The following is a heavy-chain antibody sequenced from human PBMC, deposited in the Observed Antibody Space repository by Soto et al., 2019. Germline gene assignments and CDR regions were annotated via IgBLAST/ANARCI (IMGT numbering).Heavy chain of an antibody. J-gene: IGHJ5*02. Sequence: ASVKVSCKASGYTFTSYGISWVRQAPGQGLEWMGWISAYNGNTNYAQKLQGRVTMTTDTSTSTAYMELRSLRSDDTAVYYCARDYCSSTSCYRSWFDPWGQGTLVTVSS. V-gene: IGHV1-18*01. CDR1: GYTFTSYG. CDR2: ISAYNGNT. D-gene: IGHD2-2*01. CDR3: ARDYCSSTSCYRSWFDP.